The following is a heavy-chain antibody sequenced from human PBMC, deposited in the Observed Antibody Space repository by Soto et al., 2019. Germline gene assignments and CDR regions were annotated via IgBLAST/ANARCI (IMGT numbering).Heavy chain of an antibody. D-gene: IGHD2-15*01. CDR1: GRSFTGYY. Sequence: SETLSLTCAVYGRSFTGYYWSWIRQPPGKGLEWIGEINHSGSTNYNPSLKSRVTISVDTSKNQFSLKLSYVTAADTAVYYCARGIVQVSLSSEYYMDVRGQ. CDR2: INHSGST. V-gene: IGHV4-34*01. J-gene: IGHJ6*02. CDR3: ARGIVQVSLSSEYYMDV.